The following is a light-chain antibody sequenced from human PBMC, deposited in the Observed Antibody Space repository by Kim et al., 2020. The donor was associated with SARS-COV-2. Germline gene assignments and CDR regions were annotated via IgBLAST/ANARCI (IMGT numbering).Light chain of an antibody. CDR3: QRRNSWPQT. CDR2: DAS. J-gene: IGKJ4*01. V-gene: IGKV3-11*01. Sequence: EIVLTQSPATLSLSPGERATLSCRASQTISTYLAWYQQRPGQAPRLLIYDASNRATGIPARFSGSGSGTDFTLTISSLETEDFAVYYCQRRNSWPQTLGGGTKVDIK. CDR1: QTISTY.